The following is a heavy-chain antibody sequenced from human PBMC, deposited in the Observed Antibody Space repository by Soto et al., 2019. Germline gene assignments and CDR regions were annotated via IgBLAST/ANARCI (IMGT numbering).Heavy chain of an antibody. CDR2: INPKTGGT. CDR3: ARDVVGSDYFDS. V-gene: IGHV1-2*02. Sequence: QVQLVQSGAEVRKPGASVKVSCKASGYTFTDYYMHWVRQAPGQGLEWMGWINPKTGGTNYVQKFQGRVTMTRDASITTAYMELSRLRSDDTAVYYCARDVVGSDYFDSWGQGTLFTVSS. D-gene: IGHD1-26*01. J-gene: IGHJ4*02. CDR1: GYTFTDYY.